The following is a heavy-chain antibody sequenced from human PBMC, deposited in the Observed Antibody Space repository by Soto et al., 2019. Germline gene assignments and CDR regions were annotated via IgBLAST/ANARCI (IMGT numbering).Heavy chain of an antibody. Sequence: PGGSLRLSCAASGFTFSNAWMNWVRQAPGKGLEWVGRIKSKTDGGTTDYAAPVKGRFTISRDDSKNTLYLQMNSLKTEDTAVYYCVGSRPMTGYYTYYGMDVWGQGTTVTVSS. J-gene: IGHJ6*02. CDR2: IKSKTDGGTT. D-gene: IGHD3-9*01. CDR3: VGSRPMTGYYTYYGMDV. CDR1: GFTFSNAW. V-gene: IGHV3-15*07.